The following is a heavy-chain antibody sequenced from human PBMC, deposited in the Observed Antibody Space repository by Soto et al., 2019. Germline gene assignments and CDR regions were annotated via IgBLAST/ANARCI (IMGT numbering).Heavy chain of an antibody. Sequence: GGSLRLSCAASGFTFSTFAMNWVRQAPGKGLEWVSGITGGSGFTFYADSVKGRFTISRDDSENTLFLQMSSLRAEDTAKYYCAKSGPTNYFDFWGQGTLVTVSS. J-gene: IGHJ4*02. V-gene: IGHV3-23*01. CDR1: GFTFSTFA. D-gene: IGHD1-26*01. CDR2: ITGGSGFT. CDR3: AKSGPTNYFDF.